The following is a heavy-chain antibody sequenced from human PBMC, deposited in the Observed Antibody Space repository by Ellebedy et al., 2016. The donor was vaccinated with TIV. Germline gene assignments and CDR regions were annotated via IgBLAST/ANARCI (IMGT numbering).Heavy chain of an antibody. CDR3: ARAGSIQLWLDY. J-gene: IGHJ4*02. Sequence: MPSETLSLTCAVSGGSISSGGYSWSWIRQPPGKGLEWNGYISHSGSTYYNPSLKSRVTISVDRSKNQFSLKLSSVTAADTAVYYCARAGSIQLWLDYWGQGTLVTVSS. CDR2: ISHSGST. CDR1: GGSISSGGYS. V-gene: IGHV4-30-2*01. D-gene: IGHD5-18*01.